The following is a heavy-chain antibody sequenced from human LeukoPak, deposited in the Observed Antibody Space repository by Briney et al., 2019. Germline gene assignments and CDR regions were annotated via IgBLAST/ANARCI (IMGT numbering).Heavy chain of an antibody. CDR1: GYTFTSYG. V-gene: IGHV1-18*01. D-gene: IGHD3-16*02. Sequence: ASVKVSCKASGYTFTSYGISWVRQAPGQGLEWMGWISAYNGNTNYAQKLQGRVTMTTDTSTSTAHMELRSLRSDDTAVYYCARGPPLYDYVWGSYLNFDYWGQGTLVTVSS. CDR3: ARGPPLYDYVWGSYLNFDY. CDR2: ISAYNGNT. J-gene: IGHJ4*02.